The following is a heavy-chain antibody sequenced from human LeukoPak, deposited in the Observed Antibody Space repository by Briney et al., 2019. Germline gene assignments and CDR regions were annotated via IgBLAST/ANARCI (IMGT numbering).Heavy chain of an antibody. J-gene: IGHJ6*03. V-gene: IGHV3-30*18. CDR2: TSYDRFNK. D-gene: IGHD2-2*01. CDR1: GFTFSSYD. CDR3: AKDDTVVVPGALRVYYHYCMDV. Sequence: QPGGSLRLSCAASGFTFSSYDMHWVRQAPGKGLEWVAVTSYDRFNKYYGDSVRGRFTISRDNSKNTLYLQMNSLRIEDTAVYYCAKDDTVVVPGALRVYYHYCMDVWGKGTTVTVSS.